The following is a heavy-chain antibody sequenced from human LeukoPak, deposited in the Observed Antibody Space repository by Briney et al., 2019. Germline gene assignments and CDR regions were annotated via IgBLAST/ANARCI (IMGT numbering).Heavy chain of an antibody. J-gene: IGHJ5*02. V-gene: IGHV1-69*05. CDR3: ARDGRNYDFWSGNLDP. Sequence: PVKVSCKASGGTFSSYAISWVRQAPGQGLEWMGGIIPIFGTANYAQKFQGRVTITTDESTSTAYMELSSLRSEDTAVYYCARDGRNYDFWSGNLDPWGQGTLVTVSS. CDR2: IIPIFGTA. CDR1: GGTFSSYA. D-gene: IGHD3-3*01.